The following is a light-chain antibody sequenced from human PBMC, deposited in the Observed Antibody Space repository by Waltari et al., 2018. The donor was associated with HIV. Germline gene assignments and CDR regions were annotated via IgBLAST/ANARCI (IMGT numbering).Light chain of an antibody. CDR2: WAS. V-gene: IGKV4-1*01. J-gene: IGKJ4*01. Sequence: DIVMTQSPDSLAVSLGERATINCKSSQSVLYSSNNKKYLAWYQQKPGQPPKLLIYWASTLESGVPDRFSGSGSGTDFTLTISSLQAEDVAVYYCQQYYTTPLTFGGGTKVEIK. CDR3: QQYYTTPLT. CDR1: QSVLYSSNNKKY.